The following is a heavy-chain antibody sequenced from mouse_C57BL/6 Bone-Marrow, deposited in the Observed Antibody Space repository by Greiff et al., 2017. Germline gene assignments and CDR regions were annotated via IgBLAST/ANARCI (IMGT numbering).Heavy chain of an antibody. CDR2: IRLKSDNYAT. CDR3: TGTVGYFDY. J-gene: IGHJ2*01. CDR1: GFTFSNYW. V-gene: IGHV6-3*01. Sequence: EVQLVESGGGLVQPGGSMKLSCVASGFTFSNYWMNWVRQSPEKGLEWVAQIRLKSDNYATHYAESVKGRFTISRDDSKSSVYLQMNNLRAEDTGIYDCTGTVGYFDYWGQGTTLTVS. D-gene: IGHD1-1*01.